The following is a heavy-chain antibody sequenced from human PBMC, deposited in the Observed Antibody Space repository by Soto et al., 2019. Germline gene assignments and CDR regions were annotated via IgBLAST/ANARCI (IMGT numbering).Heavy chain of an antibody. D-gene: IGHD1-26*01. J-gene: IGHJ4*02. CDR3: AREGGSYSSYFDY. CDR2: IYYSGST. CDR1: GDSISNGGYY. Sequence: PSETLSLTCSVSGDSISNGGYYWSWIRQHPGKGLEWIGYIYYSGSTVYNPSLNSRTTISVDTSNNQFSLKLSSVTAADTAVYYCAREGGSYSSYFDYWGQGTLVTVSS. V-gene: IGHV4-31*03.